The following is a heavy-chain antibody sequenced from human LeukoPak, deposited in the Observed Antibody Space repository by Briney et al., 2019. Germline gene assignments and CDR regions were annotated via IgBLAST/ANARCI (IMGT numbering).Heavy chain of an antibody. D-gene: IGHD3-22*01. J-gene: IGHJ4*02. Sequence: PGGSLSLSCVASGFVFIAYGMHWVRQTPGKGLEWVTFIGPDGGDEYYTDSVRGRFTISIDNSRNTVHLQMNNLRPDDTAMYYCAKERGYYDNSGYLIWGQVTLFTVSS. CDR3: AKERGYYDNSGYLI. CDR2: IGPDGGDE. V-gene: IGHV3-30*02. CDR1: GFVFIAYG.